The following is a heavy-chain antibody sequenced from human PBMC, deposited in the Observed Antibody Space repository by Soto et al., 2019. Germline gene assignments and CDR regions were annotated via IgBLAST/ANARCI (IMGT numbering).Heavy chain of an antibody. D-gene: IGHD2-2*01. Sequence: GASVKVSCKASGYTFTSYDINWVRQATGQGLEWMGWMNPNSGNTGYAQKFQGRVTMTRNTSISTAYMELSSLRSEDTAVYYCARNALVPAARYYYYYGMDVWGQGTTVTVSS. J-gene: IGHJ6*02. CDR1: GYTFTSYD. CDR3: ARNALVPAARYYYYYGMDV. CDR2: MNPNSGNT. V-gene: IGHV1-8*01.